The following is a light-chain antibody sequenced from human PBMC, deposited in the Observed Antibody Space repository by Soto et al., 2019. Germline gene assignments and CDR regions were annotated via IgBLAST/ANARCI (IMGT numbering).Light chain of an antibody. CDR1: QDIRGA. V-gene: IGKV1-13*02. J-gene: IGKJ5*01. CDR2: DVY. CDR3: QQFNTYPIT. Sequence: TQSPSSLSASVGDRVTITCRASQDIRGALAWYQQKPGKAPKFLIFDVYTLQSGVPSRFSGSGSGTDFTLTISSLQPEDFGTYYCQQFNTYPITFGQGTRLEIK.